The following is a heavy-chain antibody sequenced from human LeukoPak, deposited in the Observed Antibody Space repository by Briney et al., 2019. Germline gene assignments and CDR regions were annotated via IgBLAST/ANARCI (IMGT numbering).Heavy chain of an antibody. J-gene: IGHJ6*02. Sequence: SETLSLTCAVSGGSISSYYWSWIRQPPGKGLEWIGYIYYSGSTNYNPSLKSRVTISVDTSKNQFSLKVRSVTAADTAVYYCARGHVGSYAYYYYYGMDVWGQGTTVTVSS. CDR1: GGSISSYY. D-gene: IGHD2-8*01. CDR2: IYYSGST. V-gene: IGHV4-59*12. CDR3: ARGHVGSYAYYYYYGMDV.